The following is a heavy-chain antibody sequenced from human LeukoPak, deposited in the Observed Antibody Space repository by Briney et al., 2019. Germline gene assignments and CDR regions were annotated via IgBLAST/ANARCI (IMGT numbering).Heavy chain of an antibody. CDR3: VRSSYYYAADALDI. CDR2: IYYSGST. J-gene: IGHJ3*02. D-gene: IGHD3-10*01. V-gene: IGHV4-59*01. CDR1: GGSISSYY. Sequence: SGTLSLTCAVSGGSISSYYWSWIRQPPGKGLEWIGYIYYSGSTNYNPSLKSRVTISLDTSKKKFSLKLSSVTAADTAVYYCVRSSYYYAADALDIWGQGSMVTVSS.